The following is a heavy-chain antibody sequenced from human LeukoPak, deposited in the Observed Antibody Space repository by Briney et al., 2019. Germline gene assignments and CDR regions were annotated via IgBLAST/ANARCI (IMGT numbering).Heavy chain of an antibody. CDR2: VNAYNGDT. CDR1: GYTFINYG. CDR3: ARVTLHDYGSGRYAFDI. J-gene: IGHJ3*02. Sequence: ASVKVSCKASGYTFINYGITWVQQAPGQGLEWMGWVNAYNGDTNYGQNFQGRVTVTTDTSTSTGYMEVKSLRSDDTAVYYCARVTLHDYGSGRYAFDIWGQGTMVTVSS. D-gene: IGHD3-10*01. V-gene: IGHV1-18*01.